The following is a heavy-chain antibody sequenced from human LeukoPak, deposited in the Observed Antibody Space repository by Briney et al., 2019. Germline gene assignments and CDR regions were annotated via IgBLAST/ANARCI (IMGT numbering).Heavy chain of an antibody. CDR3: ASSGSYRFDY. J-gene: IGHJ4*02. V-gene: IGHV3-48*02. CDR1: GFTFSSYS. Sequence: GGSLRLSCAASGFTFSSYSTNWVRQAPGKGLEWVSHITASGTAMFYADSVKGRFTISRDNAKNSLYLQMNSLRDEDTAVYYCASSGSYRFDYWGQGTLVTVSS. D-gene: IGHD1-26*01. CDR2: ITASGTAM.